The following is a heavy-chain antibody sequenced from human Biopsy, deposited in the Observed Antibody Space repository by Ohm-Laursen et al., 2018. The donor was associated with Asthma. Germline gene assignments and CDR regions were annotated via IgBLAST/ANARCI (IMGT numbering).Heavy chain of an antibody. Sequence: SLRLSCAPSGFTFGDYWISWVRQVPGKGLEWVANIKLDGREKNHVDSLKGRFTISGDNAKNSLYLQMNSLRAEDTAVYCCARTFHFWSPYHAEHFQLWGQGTLVTVSS. CDR2: IKLDGREK. D-gene: IGHD3-3*02. CDR1: GFTFGDYW. J-gene: IGHJ1*01. CDR3: ARTFHFWSPYHAEHFQL. V-gene: IGHV3-7*01.